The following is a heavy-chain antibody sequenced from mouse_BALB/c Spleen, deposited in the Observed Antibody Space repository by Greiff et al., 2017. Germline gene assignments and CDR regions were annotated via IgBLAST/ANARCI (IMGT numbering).Heavy chain of an antibody. CDR3: ARRGLPAPDGYAMDY. Sequence: VQLQQSGPELVKPGASVKMSCKASGYTFTSYVMHWVKQKPGQGLEWIGYINPYNDGTKYNEKFKGKATLTSDKSSSTAYMELSSLTSEDSAVYYCARRGLPAPDGYAMDYWGQGTSVTVSS. J-gene: IGHJ4*01. D-gene: IGHD3-1*01. CDR1: GYTFTSYV. V-gene: IGHV1-14*01. CDR2: INPYNDGT.